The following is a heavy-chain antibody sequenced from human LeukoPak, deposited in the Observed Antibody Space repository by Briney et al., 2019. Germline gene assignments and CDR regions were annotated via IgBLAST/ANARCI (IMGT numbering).Heavy chain of an antibody. CDR1: GFTFRSYG. CDR3: AKATGYNWNYKIDY. Sequence: GGSLRLSCAASGFTFRSYGMQWVRQARGKGREGGVDISYVGTNKYYSHSVNALFTISRYNSKNTLYLQMNSLRAEDTAVYYCAKATGYNWNYKIDYWGQGALVTVSS. V-gene: IGHV3-30*18. D-gene: IGHD1-7*01. J-gene: IGHJ4*02. CDR2: ISYVGTNK.